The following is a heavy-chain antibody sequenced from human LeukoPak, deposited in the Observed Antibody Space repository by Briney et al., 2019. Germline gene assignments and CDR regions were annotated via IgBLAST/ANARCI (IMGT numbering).Heavy chain of an antibody. D-gene: IGHD1-26*01. V-gene: IGHV5-51*01. CDR2: IYPGDSDT. CDR1: GYSFNSYW. J-gene: IGHJ4*02. Sequence: PWESLQISCKGSGYSFNSYWIGWVRRMPGKGLEWMGIIYPGDSDTRYSPSFQGQVTISDDKSISTAYLQWSSLKASDTAMYYCAKGGPESYSHWGQGTLVTVSS. CDR3: AKGGPESYSH.